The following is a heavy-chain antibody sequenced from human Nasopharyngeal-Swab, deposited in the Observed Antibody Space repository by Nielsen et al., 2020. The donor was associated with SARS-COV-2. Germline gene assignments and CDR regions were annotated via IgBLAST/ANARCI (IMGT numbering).Heavy chain of an antibody. CDR1: GYTFTSYG. V-gene: IGHV1-18*01. CDR2: ISAYNGNT. Sequence: ASVKVSCKASGYTFTSYGISWVRQAPGQGLEWMGWISAYNGNTNYAQKLQGRVTMTTDTSTSTAYMELRSLRSDDTAVYYCARVSAGTSKRDAFDIWGQGTMVTVSS. D-gene: IGHD1-7*01. CDR3: ARVSAGTSKRDAFDI. J-gene: IGHJ3*02.